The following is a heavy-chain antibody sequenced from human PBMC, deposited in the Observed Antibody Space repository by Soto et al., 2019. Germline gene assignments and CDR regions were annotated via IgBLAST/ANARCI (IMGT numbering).Heavy chain of an antibody. CDR2: FSQSGNT. Sequence: SEILSLTCTVSGGSFTVHVWSCVRQPPGKGLEWIGEFSQSGNTKYYPSLRSRGTLFISSSKNQIPPALTPLTGVDPGDIYGWRANFESTGWHQFDIWGQGTLVTVSS. CDR1: GGSFTVHV. CDR3: WRANFESTGWHQFDI. J-gene: IGHJ4*02. V-gene: IGHV4-34*01. D-gene: IGHD6-19*01.